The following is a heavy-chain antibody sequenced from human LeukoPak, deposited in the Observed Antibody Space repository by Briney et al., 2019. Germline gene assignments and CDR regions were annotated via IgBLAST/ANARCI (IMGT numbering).Heavy chain of an antibody. D-gene: IGHD3-22*01. J-gene: IGHJ4*02. CDR2: INPIGVTT. CDR1: GYTFTSYY. CDR3: ARDPYDSSGYYYLDS. V-gene: IGHV1-46*01. Sequence: ASVTVSCKASGYTFTSYYMHWVRQAPGHGLEWMGIINPIGVTTSYAQKFQGRVTMTRSTSTSTVYMELSSLTSEDTAVYYCARDPYDSSGYYYLDSWGQGTLVTVSS.